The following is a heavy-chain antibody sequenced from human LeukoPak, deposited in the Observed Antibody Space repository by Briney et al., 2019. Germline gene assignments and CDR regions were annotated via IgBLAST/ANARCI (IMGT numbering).Heavy chain of an antibody. Sequence: GASVKVSYKPFGYSFTDCYILWVRQAPGQGLAWIGTMNPNTGGPEQAHGPQGRVTITRDTSINTAYRELRNPESDDTAVYYCTSDITSTTCGDYWSQGTLITVPA. CDR2: MNPNTGGP. CDR1: GYSFTDCY. J-gene: IGHJ4*02. D-gene: IGHD1-7*01. V-gene: IGHV1-2*02. CDR3: TSDITSTTCGDY.